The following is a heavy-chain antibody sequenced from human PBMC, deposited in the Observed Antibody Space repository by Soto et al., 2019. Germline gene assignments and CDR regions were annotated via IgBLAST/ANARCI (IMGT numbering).Heavy chain of an antibody. Sequence: GSLRLSCAASGFTFSNAWMNWVRQAPGKGLEWVGRIKSKTDGGTTDYAAPVKGRFTISRDDSKNTLYLQMNSLKTEDTAVYYCTTLTMIVVVITTRGGNLNDYWGQGTLVTVSS. V-gene: IGHV3-15*07. D-gene: IGHD3-22*01. CDR2: IKSKTDGGTT. J-gene: IGHJ4*02. CDR3: TTLTMIVVVITTRGGNLNDY. CDR1: GFTFSNAW.